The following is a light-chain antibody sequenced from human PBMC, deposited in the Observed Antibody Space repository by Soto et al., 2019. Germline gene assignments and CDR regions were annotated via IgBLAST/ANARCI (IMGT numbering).Light chain of an antibody. J-gene: IGKJ1*01. CDR2: SAS. CDR1: QSVTSSY. V-gene: IGKV3-20*01. Sequence: EIVLTQSPGTLSLSPGERATLSCRASQSVTSSYLAWYQQKPGQAPRPLIYSASSRATGIPDRFSGSGSGTDFTLTITRLEPEDFAMYYCQQYGSSLWTFGQGTKVEIK. CDR3: QQYGSSLWT.